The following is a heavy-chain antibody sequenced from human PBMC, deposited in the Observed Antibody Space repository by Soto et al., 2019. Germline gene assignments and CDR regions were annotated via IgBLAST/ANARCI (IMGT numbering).Heavy chain of an antibody. V-gene: IGHV3-23*01. CDR1: GFTFSSYA. D-gene: IGHD2-21*02. J-gene: IGHJ1*01. CDR2: ISGSGGST. Sequence: EVQLLESGGGLVQPGGSLRLSCAASGFTFSSYAMSWVRQAPGKGLEWVSAISGSGGSTYYADSVKGRFTISRDNSKNTLYLQMNSLRAEDTAVYYCAKGGRGLAYCGSDCYSVFQHWGQGTLVTVSS. CDR3: AKGGRGLAYCGSDCYSVFQH.